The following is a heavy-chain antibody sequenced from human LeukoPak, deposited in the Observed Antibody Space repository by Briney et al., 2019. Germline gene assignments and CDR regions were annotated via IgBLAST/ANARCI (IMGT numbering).Heavy chain of an antibody. CDR2: ISDSGANK. J-gene: IGHJ5*02. Sequence: PGGSLRLSCAASGFTFSTYAINWVRQAPGKGLEWVSLISDSGANKHYAASVKGRFTISRDNSKNTLSLQMNSLRPEDTAVYYCAKHGRVVAGPWFDTWGQGTLVTVSS. D-gene: IGHD6-19*01. V-gene: IGHV3-23*01. CDR3: AKHGRVVAGPWFDT. CDR1: GFTFSTYA.